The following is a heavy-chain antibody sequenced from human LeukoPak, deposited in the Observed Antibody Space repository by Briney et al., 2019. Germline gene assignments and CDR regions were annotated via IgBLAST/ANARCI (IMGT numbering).Heavy chain of an antibody. J-gene: IGHJ3*02. D-gene: IGHD1-26*01. Sequence: SETLSLTCTVSGGSISSYYWSWIRQPPGKGQEWIGYIYYSGSTNYNPSLKSRVTISVDTSKNQFSLKLSSVTAADTAVYYCARDGSGSFLDAFDIWGQGTMVTVSS. V-gene: IGHV4-59*01. CDR3: ARDGSGSFLDAFDI. CDR2: IYYSGST. CDR1: GGSISSYY.